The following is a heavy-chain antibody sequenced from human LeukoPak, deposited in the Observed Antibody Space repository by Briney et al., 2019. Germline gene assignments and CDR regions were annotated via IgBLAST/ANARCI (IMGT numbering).Heavy chain of an antibody. CDR2: IKQDGSDK. J-gene: IGHJ4*02. V-gene: IGHV3-7*01. CDR3: AREPTAMIL. D-gene: IGHD5-18*01. CDR1: GFSFSTYW. Sequence: GGSLRLSCAASGFSFSTYWMGWVRQAPGKGLEWVANIKQDGSDKYHVDSVKGRFSISRDNAKNSLYLQMNSLRAEDTAVYYCAREPTAMILWGQGTLVTVSS.